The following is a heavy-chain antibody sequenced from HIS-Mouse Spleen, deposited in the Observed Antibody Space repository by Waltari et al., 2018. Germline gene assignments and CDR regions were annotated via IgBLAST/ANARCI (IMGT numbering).Heavy chain of an antibody. CDR1: GFSLSTIGMC. V-gene: IGHV2-70*15. D-gene: IGHD6-19*01. CDR2: IDWDDDK. CDR3: ARIAEGYSSGWYAFDY. Sequence: QVTLRESGPALVKPTQTLTLTCTFSGFSLSTIGMCVSLIRQPPGKALEWLARIDWDDDKYYSTSLKTRLTISKDTSKNQVVLTMTNMDPVDTATYYCARIAEGYSSGWYAFDYWGQGTLVTVSS. J-gene: IGHJ4*02.